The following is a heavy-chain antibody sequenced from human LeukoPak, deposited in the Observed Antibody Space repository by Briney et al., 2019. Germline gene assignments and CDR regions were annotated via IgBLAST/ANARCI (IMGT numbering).Heavy chain of an antibody. CDR1: GGSISSYY. Sequence: NLSETLSLTCTVSGGSISSYYWRWIRQPPGKGLEWIGYIYYSGSTNYNPSLKSQVTISVDTSKNQFSLKLSSVTAADTAIYYCARGIAVAVTPFDYWGQGTLVTVSS. CDR3: ARGIAVAVTPFDY. CDR2: IYYSGST. J-gene: IGHJ4*02. V-gene: IGHV4-59*01. D-gene: IGHD6-13*01.